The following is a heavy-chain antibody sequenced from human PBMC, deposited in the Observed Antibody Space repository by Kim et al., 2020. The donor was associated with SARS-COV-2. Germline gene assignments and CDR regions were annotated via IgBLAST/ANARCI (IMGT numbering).Heavy chain of an antibody. Sequence: GGSLRLSCAASGFTFSGSAMHWVRQASGKGLEWVGRIRSKANSYATAYAGSVKGRFTISRDDSKTTAYLQMNSLKTEDTAVYYCTRPSPGIAAAGTWDWFDPWGQGTLVTVSS. CDR2: IRSKANSYAT. D-gene: IGHD6-13*01. J-gene: IGHJ5*02. V-gene: IGHV3-73*01. CDR3: TRPSPGIAAAGTWDWFDP. CDR1: GFTFSGSA.